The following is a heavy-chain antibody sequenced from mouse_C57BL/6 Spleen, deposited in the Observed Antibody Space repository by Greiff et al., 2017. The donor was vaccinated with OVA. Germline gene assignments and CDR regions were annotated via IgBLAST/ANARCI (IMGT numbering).Heavy chain of an antibody. Sequence: QVQLQQSGAALVKPGASVKISCKASGYAFSSSWMNWVKQTPGKGLEWIGRIYPGDGDTNYNGKFKGKATLTADTSSSTAYMKLSSLTSEDSAVYYYASDPVNTTVVANVDVWGTGTTVT. D-gene: IGHD1-1*01. CDR1: GYAFSSSW. V-gene: IGHV1-82*01. CDR3: ASDPVNTTVVANVDV. CDR2: IYPGDGDT. J-gene: IGHJ1*03.